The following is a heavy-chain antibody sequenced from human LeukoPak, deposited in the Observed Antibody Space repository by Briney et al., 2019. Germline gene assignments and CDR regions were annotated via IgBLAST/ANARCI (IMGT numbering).Heavy chain of an antibody. V-gene: IGHV3-23*01. CDR2: ISGSCGHT. CDR1: GFTFSSYA. D-gene: IGHD3-22*01. Sequence: GGSLRLSCVASGFTFSSYAMRWVRQAPGKGLERVSAISGSCGHTFYADFVKDRFTISRDSSTKRLYLQMNSLRAEDTVVYYCAKLPSYYYDSSGYSSFPDAFDIWGQGTMVTVSS. J-gene: IGHJ3*02. CDR3: AKLPSYYYDSSGYSSFPDAFDI.